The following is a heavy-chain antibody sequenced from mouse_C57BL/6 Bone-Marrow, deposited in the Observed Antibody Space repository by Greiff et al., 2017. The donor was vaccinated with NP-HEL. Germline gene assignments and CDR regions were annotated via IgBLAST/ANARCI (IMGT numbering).Heavy chain of an antibody. V-gene: IGHV1-75*01. Sequence: QVQLQQSGPELVKPGASVKISCKASGYTFTDYYINWVKQRPGQGLEWIGWIFPGSGSTYYNEKFKGKATLTVDKSSSTAYMLLSSLTSEDSAVYFCARGGKGNYVKGWCYAMDYWGQGTSVTVSS. D-gene: IGHD2-1*01. CDR1: GYTFTDYY. CDR2: IFPGSGST. J-gene: IGHJ4*01. CDR3: ARGGKGNYVKGWCYAMDY.